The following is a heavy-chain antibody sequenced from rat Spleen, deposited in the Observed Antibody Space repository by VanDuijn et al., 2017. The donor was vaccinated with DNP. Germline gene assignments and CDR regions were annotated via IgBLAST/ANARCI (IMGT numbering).Heavy chain of an antibody. D-gene: IGHD1-2*01. Sequence: EVQLVESGGGLVQPGRSLKLSCAASGFTFSNYDMAWVRQASTKGLEWVASISTSGGTTYYRDSVKGRFTVSRDNAKSTLYLQMDSLRSEDTATYYCALRLTIAAYFDYWGQGVMVTVSS. CDR3: ALRLTIAAYFDY. CDR1: GFTFSNYD. CDR2: ISTSGGTT. V-gene: IGHV5-25*01. J-gene: IGHJ2*01.